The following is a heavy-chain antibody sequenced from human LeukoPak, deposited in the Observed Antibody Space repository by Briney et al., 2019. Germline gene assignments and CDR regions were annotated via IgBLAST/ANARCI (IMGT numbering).Heavy chain of an antibody. V-gene: IGHV3-23*01. CDR1: GFTFSSYA. CDR3: AKDHQEYSSFPGWDY. D-gene: IGHD6-6*01. Sequence: SGGSLRLSCAASGFTFSSYAMSWVRQAPGKGLEWVSAISGSGGSTYYADSVKGRFTISRDNSKNTLYLQMNSLRAEDTAVYYCAKDHQEYSSFPGWDYWGQGTLVTVSS. CDR2: ISGSGGST. J-gene: IGHJ4*02.